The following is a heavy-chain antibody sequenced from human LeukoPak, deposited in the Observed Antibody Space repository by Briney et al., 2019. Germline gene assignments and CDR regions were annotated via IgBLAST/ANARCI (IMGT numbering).Heavy chain of an antibody. CDR3: ARPGGTDAFDI. D-gene: IGHD2-15*01. CDR2: IYYSGST. Sequence: SETLSLTCTVSGGSISSFYWSWIRQPPGKGLEWIGYIYYSGSTYYNPSLKSRVTISVDTSKNQFSLKLSSVTAADTAVYYCARPGGTDAFDIWGQGTMVTVSS. J-gene: IGHJ3*02. V-gene: IGHV4-59*08. CDR1: GGSISSFY.